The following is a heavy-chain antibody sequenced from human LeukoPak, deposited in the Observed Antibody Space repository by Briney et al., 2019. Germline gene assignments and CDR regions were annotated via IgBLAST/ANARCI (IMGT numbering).Heavy chain of an antibody. J-gene: IGHJ3*02. CDR2: IYHSGST. V-gene: IGHV4-30-2*01. CDR1: GGSISSGGYS. D-gene: IGHD3-10*01. CDR3: ARIQRGSSDAFDI. Sequence: SETLSLTCAVSGGSISSGGYSWSWIRQPPGKGLEWIGYIYHSGSTYYNPSLKSRVTISVDRSKNQFSLKLSSVTAADTAVYYCARIQRGSSDAFDIWGQGTMVTVSS.